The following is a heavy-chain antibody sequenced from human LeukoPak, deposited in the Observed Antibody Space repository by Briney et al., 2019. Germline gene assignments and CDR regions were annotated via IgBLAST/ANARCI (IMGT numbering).Heavy chain of an antibody. CDR2: IWFNGNNK. D-gene: IGHD6-25*01. Sequence: PGGSLKLSWTASGFTFTTYGMHWVRQAPAQGLGWGAVIWFNGNNKFYANSVKGRFTVSRDNSKNTLYLHMNSLRGEDTAVYYCAKAARLGPSHFDYWGRGTLVTVSS. V-gene: IGHV3-33*06. CDR3: AKAARLGPSHFDY. CDR1: GFTFTTYG. J-gene: IGHJ4*02.